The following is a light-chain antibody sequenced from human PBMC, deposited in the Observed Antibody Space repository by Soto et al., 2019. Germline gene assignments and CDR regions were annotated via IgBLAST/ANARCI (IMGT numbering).Light chain of an antibody. CDR3: QQYGSSPWT. Sequence: EIVLTQSPGTLSLSPRERATLSCRASQSISSSYLAWYQQKPGQAPRLLIYGASTRATGIPGRFSGSGSGTDFTLTISRLEPEDFAVYYCQQYGSSPWTFGQGTKV. V-gene: IGKV3-20*01. CDR2: GAS. CDR1: QSISSSY. J-gene: IGKJ1*01.